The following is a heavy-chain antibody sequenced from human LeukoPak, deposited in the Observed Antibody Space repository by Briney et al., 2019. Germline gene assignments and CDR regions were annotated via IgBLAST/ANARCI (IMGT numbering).Heavy chain of an antibody. CDR3: ARQVRPSSGRRGAFDI. J-gene: IGHJ3*02. V-gene: IGHV4-34*01. CDR1: GGSFSGYY. CDR2: INHSGST. D-gene: IGHD6-19*01. Sequence: SETLSLTCAVYGGSFSGYYWSWIRQPPGKGLEWIGEINHSGSTNYNPFLKSRVTISVDTSKNQFSLKLSSVTAADTAVYYCARQVRPSSGRRGAFDIWGQGTMVTVSS.